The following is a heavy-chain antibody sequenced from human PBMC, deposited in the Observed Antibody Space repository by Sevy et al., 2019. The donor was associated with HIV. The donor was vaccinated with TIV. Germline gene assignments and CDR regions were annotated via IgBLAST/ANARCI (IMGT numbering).Heavy chain of an antibody. J-gene: IGHJ2*01. D-gene: IGHD6-13*01. CDR2: ISANGGST. CDR1: GFTFSSYA. V-gene: IGHV3-23*01. Sequence: GGSLRLSCAASGFTFSSYAMSWVRQAPGKGLEWVSTISANGGSTYYADSVRGRFTISRDNSKNTLYLQMNSLRAEDTAVYYCAKEIGSWPWCYFDLWGRGTLVTVSS. CDR3: AKEIGSWPWCYFDL.